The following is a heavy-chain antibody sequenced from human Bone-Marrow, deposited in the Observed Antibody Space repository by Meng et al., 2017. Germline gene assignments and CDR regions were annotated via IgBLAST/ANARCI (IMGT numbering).Heavy chain of an antibody. CDR1: GYSISSGYY. V-gene: IGHV4-38-2*02. J-gene: IGHJ4*01. CDR3: ARGNPFFDY. CDR2: IYHSGST. Sequence: SETLSLTCTVSGYSISSGYYWGWIRQPPGKGLEWIGNIYHSGSTCYNPSLQSRVTISFDMSKNQFSLKLTSVTAADTAVYYCARGNPFFDYWGHGTLVTVSS.